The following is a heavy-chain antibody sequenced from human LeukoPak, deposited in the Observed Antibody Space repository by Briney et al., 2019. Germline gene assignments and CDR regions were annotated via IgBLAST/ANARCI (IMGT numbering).Heavy chain of an antibody. J-gene: IGHJ3*02. V-gene: IGHV1-2*02. D-gene: IGHD3-22*01. CDR2: INPNSGGT. CDR3: ARAASSCYDSSGYLYDAFDI. CDR1: GYTFTGYY. Sequence: ASVKVSCKASGYTFTGYYMHWVRQAPGQGLEWMGWINPNSGGTNYAQKFQGRVTMTRDTSISTAYMELSRLRSDDTAVYYCARAASSCYDSSGYLYDAFDIWGQGTMVTVSS.